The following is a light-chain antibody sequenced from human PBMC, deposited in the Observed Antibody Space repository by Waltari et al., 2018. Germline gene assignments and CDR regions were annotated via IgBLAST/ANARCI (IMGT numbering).Light chain of an antibody. CDR1: SHYVAGYGY. CDR2: EVS. V-gene: IGLV2-14*01. CDR3: SSHTATVPHV. J-gene: IGLJ1*01. Sequence: QSALTQPSSVSGSPGQSITISCTATSHYVAGYGYVSWYQQYPGKAPKLIIYEVSYRPSGIATRFSGSKSGNTASLTISGLQAEDEADYYCSSHTATVPHVFGTGTRVTVV.